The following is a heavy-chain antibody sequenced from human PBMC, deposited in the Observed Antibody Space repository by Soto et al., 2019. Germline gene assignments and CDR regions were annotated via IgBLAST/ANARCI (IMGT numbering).Heavy chain of an antibody. J-gene: IGHJ6*02. CDR1: GFTFSSYS. CDR3: ARDRSEQRWLLRRSQTCGMDV. V-gene: IGHV3-21*01. D-gene: IGHD2-15*01. Sequence: GGSLRLSCAASGFTFSSYSMNWVRQAPGKGLEWVSSISSSSSYIYYADSVKGRFTISRDNAKNSLYLQMNSLRAEDTAVYYCARDRSEQRWLLRRSQTCGMDVWGQGPTVTVSS. CDR2: ISSSSSYI.